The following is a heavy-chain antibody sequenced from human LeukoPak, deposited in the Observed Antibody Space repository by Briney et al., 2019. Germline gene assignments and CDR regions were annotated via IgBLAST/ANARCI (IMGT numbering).Heavy chain of an antibody. J-gene: IGHJ3*02. CDR2: IIPILGIA. Sequence: SVKVSCKASGGTFSSYAISWVRQAPGQGLEWMGRIIPILGIANYAQKFQGRVTITADKSTSTAYMELSSLRSEDTAVYYCARGPPEYYYDSSAAFDIWGQGTMVTVSS. CDR1: GGTFSSYA. V-gene: IGHV1-69*04. CDR3: ARGPPEYYYDSSAAFDI. D-gene: IGHD3-22*01.